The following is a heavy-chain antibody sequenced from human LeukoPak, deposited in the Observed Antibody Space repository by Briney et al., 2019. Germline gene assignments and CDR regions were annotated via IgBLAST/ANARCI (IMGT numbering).Heavy chain of an antibody. J-gene: IGHJ4*02. V-gene: IGHV4-38-2*02. CDR2: FHHPDIT. CDR3: AREGAHQFLSRAWTYTGHFDF. Sequence: SETLSLTCTLSIYSIAIGYFWGWPGPSPGKGLEWIETFHHPDITHYSPSLEGSVTIPMAPSRDHFSLTLKSVTAAVTAVYYCAREGAHQFLSRAWTYTGHFDFWGQGIVVTVSS. D-gene: IGHD2-8*02. CDR1: IYSIAIGYF.